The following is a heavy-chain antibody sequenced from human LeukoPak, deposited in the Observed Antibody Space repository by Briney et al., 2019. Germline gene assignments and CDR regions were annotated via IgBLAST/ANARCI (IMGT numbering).Heavy chain of an antibody. CDR1: GYAFTSYY. CDR3: ARGPIFDDFWSGYDRDNWFDP. V-gene: IGHV1-46*01. Sequence: ASMKVSCKASGYAFTSYYMHWVRQAPGQGLEWMGIINPSGGSTSYAQKFQGRVTMTRDTSTSTVYMELSSLRSEDTAVYYCARGPIFDDFWSGYDRDNWFDPWGQGTLVTVSS. J-gene: IGHJ5*02. D-gene: IGHD3-3*01. CDR2: INPSGGST.